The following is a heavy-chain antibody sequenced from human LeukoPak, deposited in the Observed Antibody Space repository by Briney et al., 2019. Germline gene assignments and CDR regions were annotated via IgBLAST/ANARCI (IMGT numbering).Heavy chain of an antibody. CDR1: GFTFSSYA. CDR3: AKGDYDFWSGPPGYYYYGMDV. D-gene: IGHD3-3*01. V-gene: IGHV3-23*01. J-gene: IGHJ6*02. Sequence: GGSLRLSCAASGFTFSSYAMSWVRQAPGKGLEWVSAISGSGGSTYYADSVKGRFTISRDNSKNTLYLQMNSLGAEDTAVYYCAKGDYDFWSGPPGYYYYGMDVWGQGTTVTVSS. CDR2: ISGSGGST.